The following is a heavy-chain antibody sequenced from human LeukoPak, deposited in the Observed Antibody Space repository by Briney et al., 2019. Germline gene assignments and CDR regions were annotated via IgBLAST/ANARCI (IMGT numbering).Heavy chain of an antibody. CDR2: IYWNDDK. CDR1: GFSLSTSGVG. CDR3: AHSPYDFWSGYYSYFDY. D-gene: IGHD3-3*01. J-gene: IGHJ4*02. V-gene: IGHV2-5*01. Sequence: ESGPTLVKPTQTLTLTRTFSGFSLSTSGVGVGWIRQPPGKALEWLALIYWNDDKRYSPSLKSRLTITKDTSKNQVVLTMTNMDPVDTATYYCAHSPYDFWSGYYSYFDYWGQGTLVTVSS.